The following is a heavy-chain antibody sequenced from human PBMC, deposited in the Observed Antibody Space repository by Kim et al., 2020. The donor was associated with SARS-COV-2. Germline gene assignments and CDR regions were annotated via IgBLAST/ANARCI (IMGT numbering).Heavy chain of an antibody. D-gene: IGHD2-2*02. J-gene: IGHJ3*02. Sequence: QGRVTITADESTSTAYMELSSLRSEDTAVYYCARMDIVVVPAAIYGAFDIWGQGTMVTVSS. V-gene: IGHV1-69*01. CDR3: ARMDIVVVPAAIYGAFDI.